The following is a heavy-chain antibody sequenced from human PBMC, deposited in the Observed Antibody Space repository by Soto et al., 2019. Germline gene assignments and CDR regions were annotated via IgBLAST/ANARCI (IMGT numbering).Heavy chain of an antibody. CDR3: ARARLDTPALDY. J-gene: IGHJ4*02. V-gene: IGHV3-30-3*01. Sequence: QVQLVESVGGVVQPGRSLRLSCAASGFTFSIYAMHWVRQAPGKGLEWVAVISYDGSNKYYADSVKGRFTISRDNSKNTRYLQMNSLRTEDTAVYYCARARLDTPALDYWGQGTLVTVSS. D-gene: IGHD2-2*01. CDR1: GFTFSIYA. CDR2: ISYDGSNK.